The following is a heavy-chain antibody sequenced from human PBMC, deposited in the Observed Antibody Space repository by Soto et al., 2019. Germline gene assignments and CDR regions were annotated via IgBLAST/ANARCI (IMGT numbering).Heavy chain of an antibody. CDR1: GFTFRRYA. CDR3: AREDWSAYQQDF. CDR2: ISFNGDEK. J-gene: IGHJ4*02. Sequence: QSGGSLRLSCAASGFTFRRYAMHWVRQAPGKGLEWVAVISFNGDEKYYADSVKGRFSIFRDNSKDTLSLQMNSLRSDDTAVYICAREDWSAYQQDFWGQGVLVTVSS. V-gene: IGHV3-30*03. D-gene: IGHD3-3*01.